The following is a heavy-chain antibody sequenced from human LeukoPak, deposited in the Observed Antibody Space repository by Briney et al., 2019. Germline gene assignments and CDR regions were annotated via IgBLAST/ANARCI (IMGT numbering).Heavy chain of an antibody. Sequence: PGGSLRLSCAASGFTFSSYAMSWVRQAPGKGLEWVSGISNRGGSTFYADSVKGRFTISRDNSKNTLYLQMNSLRAEDTAVYYCAKRASGSGTSLYYFDYWGQGTLVTVSS. D-gene: IGHD3-10*01. CDR3: AKRASGSGTSLYYFDY. CDR2: ISNRGGST. J-gene: IGHJ4*02. CDR1: GFTFSSYA. V-gene: IGHV3-23*01.